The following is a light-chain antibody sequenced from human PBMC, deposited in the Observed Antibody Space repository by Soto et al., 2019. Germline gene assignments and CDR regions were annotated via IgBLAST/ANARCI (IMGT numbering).Light chain of an antibody. CDR1: QDISNR. CDR3: QQYDNLPIT. Sequence: DVPRNESPSCVCASXGDRVNVTCQARQDISNRLNWYQQKPGKAPKVXXYEASNLEKGGPSRFSGSRSETDFKCIISRLQHEDVATYYGQQYDNLPITFAQGTRLEIK. V-gene: IGKV1-33*01. CDR2: EAS. J-gene: IGKJ5*01.